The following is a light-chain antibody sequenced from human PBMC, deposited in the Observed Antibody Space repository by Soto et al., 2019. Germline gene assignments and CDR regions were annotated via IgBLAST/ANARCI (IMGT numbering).Light chain of an antibody. CDR1: NIGSKS. J-gene: IGLJ1*01. CDR3: QVWDSSSDHLYV. Sequence: SYELTQPPSVSVAPGKTARITCGGNNIGSKSVHWYQQKPGQAPVLVIYHDSDRPSGIPERFSGSNSGNTATLTISRVEAGDEADDYCQVWDSSSDHLYVFGTGTKLTVL. CDR2: HDS. V-gene: IGLV3-21*04.